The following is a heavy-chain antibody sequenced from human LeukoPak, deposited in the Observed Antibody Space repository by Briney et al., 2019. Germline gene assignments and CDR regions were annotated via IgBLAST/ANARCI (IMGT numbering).Heavy chain of an antibody. CDR2: IYPGESDT. CDR3: ARRLGCSNTACPPDY. V-gene: IGHV5-51*01. J-gene: IGHJ4*02. D-gene: IGHD2-2*01. CDR1: GYTFTSYW. Sequence: EVQLVQSGAEVKKPGGSLKISCKGSGYTFTSYWLGWVRHMPGKGLEWMGIIYPGESDTRYSPSFQGQVTISADKSISTAYLQWSSLKASDTAMYYCARRLGCSNTACPPDYWGQGTLVTVSS.